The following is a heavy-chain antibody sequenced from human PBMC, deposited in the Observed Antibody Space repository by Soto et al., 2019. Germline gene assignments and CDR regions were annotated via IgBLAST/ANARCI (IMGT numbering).Heavy chain of an antibody. Sequence: SETLSLTCAVYGGSFSGYYWSWIRQPPGKGLEWIGEINHSGSTNYNPSLKSRVTISVDTSKNQFSLKLSSVTAADTAVYYCARGHGAATSNYYYMDVWGKGTTVTVSS. J-gene: IGHJ6*03. CDR2: INHSGST. CDR3: ARGHGAATSNYYYMDV. CDR1: GGSFSGYY. V-gene: IGHV4-34*01. D-gene: IGHD6-25*01.